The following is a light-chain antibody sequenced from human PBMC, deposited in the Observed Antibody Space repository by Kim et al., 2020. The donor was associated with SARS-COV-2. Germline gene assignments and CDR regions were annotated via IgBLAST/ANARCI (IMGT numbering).Light chain of an antibody. CDR2: GAS. Sequence: ASVGDRVSITCRASQGISEHLAWYQHKPGKVPKLLIYGASTLQSGVPSRFSGRGYGTDFTLTISSLQPEDVGSYYCQRYNSARFSFGGGTKVDIK. V-gene: IGKV1-27*01. J-gene: IGKJ4*01. CDR1: QGISEH. CDR3: QRYNSARFS.